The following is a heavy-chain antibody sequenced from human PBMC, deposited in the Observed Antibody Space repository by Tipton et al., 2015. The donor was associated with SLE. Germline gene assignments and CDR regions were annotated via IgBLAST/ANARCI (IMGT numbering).Heavy chain of an antibody. J-gene: IGHJ4*02. CDR1: GGSLSSYY. CDR3: ARTQGVWSGYYMDY. V-gene: IGHV4-59*12. CDR2: IYYSGST. Sequence: TLSLTCTVSGGSLSSYYWSWIRQPPGKGLEWIGFIYYSGSTNYNPSLKSQVTISVDTSKNQFSLKLSSVTAADTAGYYCARTQGVWSGYYMDYWGQGTLVTVSS. D-gene: IGHD3-3*01.